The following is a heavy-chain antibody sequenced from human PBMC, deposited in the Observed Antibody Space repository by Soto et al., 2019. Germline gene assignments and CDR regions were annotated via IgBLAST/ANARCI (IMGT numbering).Heavy chain of an antibody. J-gene: IGHJ6*02. CDR3: ARASPGMDV. Sequence: GGSLRLSCAGSQFTFSNYWMNWVRQAPGKGLEWVANINQDGSEKHYVDSVKGRFTISRDIAKNSLFLQMNSLRADDTAVYYCARASPGMDVWGQGTTVTVSS. CDR2: INQDGSEK. CDR1: QFTFSNYW. V-gene: IGHV3-7*01.